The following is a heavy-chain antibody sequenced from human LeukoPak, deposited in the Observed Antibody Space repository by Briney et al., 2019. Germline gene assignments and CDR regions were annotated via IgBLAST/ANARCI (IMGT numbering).Heavy chain of an antibody. Sequence: GGSLRLSCAASGVMKTYSMNWVRQAPGKGLEWVSAISGSGGSTYYADSVKGRFTISRDNSKNTLYLQMNSLRAEDTAVYYCAKVGAPSIVEMATISLFDYWGQGTLVTVSS. D-gene: IGHD5-24*01. V-gene: IGHV3-23*01. J-gene: IGHJ4*02. CDR1: GVMKTYS. CDR2: ISGSGGST. CDR3: AKVGAPSIVEMATISLFDY.